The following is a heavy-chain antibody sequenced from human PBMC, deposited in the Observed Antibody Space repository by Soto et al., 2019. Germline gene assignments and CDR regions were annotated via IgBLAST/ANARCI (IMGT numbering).Heavy chain of an antibody. D-gene: IGHD2-15*01. CDR2: IYPGHSDT. V-gene: IGHV5-51*01. Sequence: GESLKISRKGSGYSFTSYWIDWLRQMPGKGLEWMGIIYPGHSDTRYSPSFQGQVTISADKSISTAYLQWSSLKASDTAMYYCARSDMSDLFRLDPGGQGTLVTVSS. CDR1: GYSFTSYW. CDR3: ARSDMSDLFRLDP. J-gene: IGHJ5*02.